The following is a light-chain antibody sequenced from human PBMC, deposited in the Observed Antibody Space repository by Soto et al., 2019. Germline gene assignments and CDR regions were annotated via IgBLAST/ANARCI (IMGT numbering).Light chain of an antibody. V-gene: IGKV3-20*01. J-gene: IGKJ1*01. CDR3: QQYGSSPVT. CDR2: GAS. CDR1: QSVTSSY. Sequence: EIVLTQSPGTLSSSPGERATLSCRASQSVTSSYLAWYQQKPGQAPRLLIYGASSRATGIPDRVSGSGSGTDFTLTISRLEPEDFAVYYCQQYGSSPVTFGQGTKVEIK.